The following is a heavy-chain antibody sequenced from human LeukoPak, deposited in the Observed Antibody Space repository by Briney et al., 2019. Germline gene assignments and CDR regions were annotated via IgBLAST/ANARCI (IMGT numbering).Heavy chain of an antibody. V-gene: IGHV4-59*08. Sequence: SETLSLTCTVSGGSISSYYWSWIRQPPGKGLEWIGYIYYSGSTNYNPSLKSRVTISVDTSKNQFSLKLSSVTAADTAVYYCARHVYCSSTSCYVGLTYYFDYWGQGTLVTVSS. CDR2: IYYSGST. CDR1: GGSISSYY. J-gene: IGHJ4*02. CDR3: ARHVYCSSTSCYVGLTYYFDY. D-gene: IGHD2-2*01.